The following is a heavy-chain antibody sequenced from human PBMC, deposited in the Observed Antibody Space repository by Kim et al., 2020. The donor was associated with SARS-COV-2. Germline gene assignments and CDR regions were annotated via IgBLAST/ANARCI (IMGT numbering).Heavy chain of an antibody. J-gene: IGHJ3*02. CDR3: TRVPPYSNSWWDAFDI. Sequence: GGSLRLSCAASGFTFSDSAMYWVRQASGKGLEWVGRIRSKANSYATAYAASVKGRFTISRDDSKNTAYLQMNSLKTEDTAIYYCTRVPPYSNSWWDAFDIWGQGTIVTVSS. CDR1: GFTFSDSA. CDR2: IRSKANSYAT. D-gene: IGHD6-13*01. V-gene: IGHV3-73*01.